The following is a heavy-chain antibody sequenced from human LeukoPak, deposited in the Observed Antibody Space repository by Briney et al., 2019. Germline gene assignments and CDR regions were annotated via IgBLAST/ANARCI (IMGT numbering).Heavy chain of an antibody. J-gene: IGHJ3*01. Sequence: GALRLSCAVSGFTFSNSWMNWVRQAPGKGLEWVADIKQDGSEKYYVDSVKGRFTISRDNAKNSLYLQMNSLRAEDTAVYYCARGDYFDRAFDVWGQGTTITVSS. CDR1: GFTFSNSW. D-gene: IGHD3-22*01. CDR3: ARGDYFDRAFDV. CDR2: IKQDGSEK. V-gene: IGHV3-7*03.